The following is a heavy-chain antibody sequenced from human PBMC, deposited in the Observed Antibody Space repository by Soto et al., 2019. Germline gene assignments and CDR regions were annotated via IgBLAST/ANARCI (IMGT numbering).Heavy chain of an antibody. V-gene: IGHV1-3*01. CDR1: GYTFTSYA. J-gene: IGHJ4*02. D-gene: IGHD3-9*01. CDR3: ARGALRYFDWAY. Sequence: ASVKVSCKASGYTFTSYAMHWVRQAPGQRLEWMGWINAGNGNTKYSQKFRGRVAITRDTSASTAYMELSSLRSEDTAVYYCARGALRYFDWAYWGQGTLVTVSS. CDR2: INAGNGNT.